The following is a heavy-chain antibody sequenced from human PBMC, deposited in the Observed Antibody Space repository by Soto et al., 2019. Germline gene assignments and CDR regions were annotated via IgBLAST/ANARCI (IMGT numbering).Heavy chain of an antibody. V-gene: IGHV1-18*01. CDR3: ARDPPPPDY. J-gene: IGHJ4*02. CDR2: ISAYNGNT. CDR1: GYTFASYA. Sequence: QVQLVQSGAEVKKPGASVKVSCKASGYTFASYAISWMRQAPGQGLEWMGWISAYNGNTNYAQKLQGRVTLTTDTSTTTSYMELRSLTSDATAVYYCARDPPPPDYWGQGTLVTVSS.